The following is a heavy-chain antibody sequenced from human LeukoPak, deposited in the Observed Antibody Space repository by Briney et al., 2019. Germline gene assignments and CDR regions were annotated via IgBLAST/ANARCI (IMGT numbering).Heavy chain of an antibody. CDR1: GGTFSSYA. CDR3: ARDNMITSRVVDY. J-gene: IGHJ4*02. Sequence: VASVKVSCKASGGTFSSYAISWVRQAPGQGLEWMGGIIPIFGTANYAQKFQGRVTITADESTSTAYMELSSLRSEDTAVYYCARDNMITSRVVDYWGQGTLVTVSS. V-gene: IGHV1-69*13. D-gene: IGHD3-16*01. CDR2: IIPIFGTA.